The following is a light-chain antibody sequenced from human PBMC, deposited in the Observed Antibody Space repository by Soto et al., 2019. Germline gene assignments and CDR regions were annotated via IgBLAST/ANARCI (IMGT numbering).Light chain of an antibody. CDR2: VES. CDR1: QNINNY. J-gene: IGKJ4*01. V-gene: IGKV1-39*01. CDR3: QQSYTTPLT. Sequence: DVQVTQSPSSLSASVGDRVTIPCRASQNINNYLNWYQQKPGKAPKLLISVESNLQSGVPSRFSGRGSGTEFTLTISSLQPEDFATYYCQQSYTTPLTFGGGTKVDI.